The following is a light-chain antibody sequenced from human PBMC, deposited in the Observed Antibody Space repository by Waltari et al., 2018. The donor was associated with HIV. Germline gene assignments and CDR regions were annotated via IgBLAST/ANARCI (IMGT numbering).Light chain of an antibody. V-gene: IGKV1-5*03. CDR1: QSTFTY. J-gene: IGKJ1*01. CDR3: QQYHTYPWT. Sequence: DIQMTQSPSTLSASVGDRVSITCQASQSTFTYLAWYQQKPGKAPNLLIYAASNLQSGVPSRFSGSGSGTEFTLTISSLQPDDFATYYCQQYHTYPWTFGQGTKVEI. CDR2: AAS.